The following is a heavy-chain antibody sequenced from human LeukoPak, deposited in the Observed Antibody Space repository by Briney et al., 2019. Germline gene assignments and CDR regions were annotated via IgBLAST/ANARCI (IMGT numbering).Heavy chain of an antibody. D-gene: IGHD6-6*01. Sequence: AASVKVSCKASGYTFTGYYMHWVRQAPGQGLEWMGWINPNSGGTNYAQKFQGRVTVTRDTSISTAYMELSTLRSDDTAAYYCARGGEYSRSSSTYWGQGTLVTVSS. CDR1: GYTFTGYY. CDR2: INPNSGGT. CDR3: ARGGEYSRSSSTY. V-gene: IGHV1-2*02. J-gene: IGHJ4*02.